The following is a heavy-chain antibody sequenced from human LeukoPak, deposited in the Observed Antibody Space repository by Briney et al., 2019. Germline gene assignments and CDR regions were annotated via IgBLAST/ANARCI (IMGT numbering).Heavy chain of an antibody. CDR3: ARSLRVRGVISYYYMDV. CDR1: GYTFTSYG. J-gene: IGHJ6*03. CDR2: ISAYNGNT. Sequence: GASVKVSCKASGYTFTSYGISWVRQAPGQGLEWMGWISAYNGNTNYAQKLQGRVTMTTDTSTSTAYMELRSLRSDDTAVYYCARSLRVRGVISYYYMDVWGKGTTVTVSS. V-gene: IGHV1-18*01. D-gene: IGHD3-10*01.